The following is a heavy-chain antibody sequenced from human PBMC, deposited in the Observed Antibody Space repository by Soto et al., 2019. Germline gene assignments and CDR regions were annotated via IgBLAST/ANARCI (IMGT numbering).Heavy chain of an antibody. CDR2: MFYSGLT. D-gene: IGHD2-15*01. Sequence: PSETLSRTCIVSGYSVTSSDYYWAWIRQPPGKGLEWIGSMFYSGLTYYNPSLKSRVTLSVDTSKNQFSVRLNSVTAADTAVYYCAPLSVSLSGPYGIHVWGQGTTVTVSS. J-gene: IGHJ6*02. V-gene: IGHV4-39*01. CDR1: GYSVTSSDYY. CDR3: APLSVSLSGPYGIHV.